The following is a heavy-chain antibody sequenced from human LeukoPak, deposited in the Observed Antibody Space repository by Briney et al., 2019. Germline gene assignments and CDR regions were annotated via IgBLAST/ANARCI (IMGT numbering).Heavy chain of an antibody. Sequence: GASVKVSCKASGGTFSSYAISWVRQAPGQGLERMGRIIPILGIANYAQKFQGRVTITADKSTSTAYMELSSLRSEDTAVYYCARDENYYDSSGYKNWFDPWGQGTLVTVSS. J-gene: IGHJ5*02. CDR2: IIPILGIA. V-gene: IGHV1-69*04. D-gene: IGHD3-22*01. CDR1: GGTFSSYA. CDR3: ARDENYYDSSGYKNWFDP.